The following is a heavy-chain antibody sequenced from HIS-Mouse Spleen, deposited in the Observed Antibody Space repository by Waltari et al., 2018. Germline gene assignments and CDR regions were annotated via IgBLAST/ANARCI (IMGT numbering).Heavy chain of an antibody. CDR1: GFTVSSNY. J-gene: IGHJ2*01. D-gene: IGHD6-13*01. CDR3: ARGGLAAAGWYFDL. CDR2: IYSGGRT. Sequence: EVQLVESGGGLIQPGGSLRLSCAASGFTVSSNYMSWVRRAPGKGVEWVSGIYSGGRTYYADSVNGRVTISRDNSKNTLYLQMNSLRAEDTAVYYCARGGLAAAGWYFDLWGRGTLVTVSS. V-gene: IGHV3-53*01.